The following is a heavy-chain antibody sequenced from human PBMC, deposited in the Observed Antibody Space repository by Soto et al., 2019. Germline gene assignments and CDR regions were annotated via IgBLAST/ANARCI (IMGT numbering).Heavy chain of an antibody. V-gene: IGHV4-34*01. J-gene: IGHJ4*02. D-gene: IGHD2-15*01. CDR1: GGSFSGYY. CDR2: INHSGST. CDR3: ARGHNELAANRRRFDY. Sequence: QVQLQQWGAGLLKPSETLSLTCAVYGGSFSGYYWSWIRQPPGKGLEWIGEINHSGSTNYNPPLKSRVTISVDTSKNQFSLKLSSVTAADTAVYYCARGHNELAANRRRFDYWGQGTLVTVSS.